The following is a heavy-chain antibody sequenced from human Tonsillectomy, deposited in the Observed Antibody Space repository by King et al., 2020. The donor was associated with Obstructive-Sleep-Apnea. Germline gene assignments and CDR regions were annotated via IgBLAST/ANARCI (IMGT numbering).Heavy chain of an antibody. CDR3: ARGDSSGWYYYYYGMDV. CDR1: GFTFSDYY. J-gene: IGHJ6*02. CDR2: ISSSGSTI. V-gene: IGHV3-11*01. Sequence: QLVQSGGGLVKPGGSLRLSCAASGFTFSDYYMSWICPAPGKGLEWVSYISSSGSTIYYAVSLKGRFTNSRDNAKNSLYLQMNSLRAEDTAVYYCARGDSSGWYYYYYGMDVWGQGTTVTVSS. D-gene: IGHD6-19*01.